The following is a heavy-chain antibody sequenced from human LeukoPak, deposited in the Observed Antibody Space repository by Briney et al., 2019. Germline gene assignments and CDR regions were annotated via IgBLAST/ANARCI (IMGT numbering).Heavy chain of an antibody. V-gene: IGHV1-2*02. D-gene: IGHD3-16*01. J-gene: IGHJ4*02. Sequence: ASVKVSCKASGYTFTGYYMHWVRQAPGQGLEWMGWINPNSGDTSYAQKFQGTVTMTRDTSISTAYMDLSRLISDDTALYYCARDRGPQWWGSFDYWGQGTPVTVSS. CDR1: GYTFTGYY. CDR2: INPNSGDT. CDR3: ARDRGPQWWGSFDY.